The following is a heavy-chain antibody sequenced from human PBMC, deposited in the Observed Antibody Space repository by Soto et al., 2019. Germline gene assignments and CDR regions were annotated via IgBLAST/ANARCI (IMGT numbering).Heavy chain of an antibody. Sequence: QAQLQESGPGLVKPSQTLSLTCTVSGGSISSGAYFWSWIRQHPGRGLEWIGYIYYRGRTYYNPSLKSRLTISVDTSKNQFSLNLTSETAADTAVQYGASAERYSSSWGMFDPWGHGTLVTVSS. D-gene: IGHD2-2*01. V-gene: IGHV4-31*03. CDR1: GGSISSGAYF. J-gene: IGHJ5*02. CDR3: ASAERYSSSWGMFDP. CDR2: IYYRGRT.